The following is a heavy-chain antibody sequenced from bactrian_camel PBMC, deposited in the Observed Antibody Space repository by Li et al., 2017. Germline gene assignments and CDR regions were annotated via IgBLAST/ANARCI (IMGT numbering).Heavy chain of an antibody. J-gene: IGHJ4*01. V-gene: IGHV3S55*01. CDR1: THTYSSYS. CDR3: AADRSGYCVSYDY. D-gene: IGHD2*01. Sequence: QVQLVESGGGSVQAGGSLRLSCAASTHTYSSYSMAWFRQSPGKEREGVAAIRRDDLTAYTDSVKGRSAISKDNAKNTLYLQMSSLKPEDTAMYYCAADRSGYCVSYDYWGQGTQVTVS. CDR2: IRRDDLT.